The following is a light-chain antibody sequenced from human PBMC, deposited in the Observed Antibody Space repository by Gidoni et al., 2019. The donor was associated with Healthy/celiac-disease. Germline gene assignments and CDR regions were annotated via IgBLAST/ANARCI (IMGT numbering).Light chain of an antibody. Sequence: EIVLTQSPATLSLPPGERATLSCRASQSVSSYLAWYQQKPGQAPRLLIYDASNRATGIPARFSGSGSGTDFTLTIGSLEPEDFAGYYCQQRSNGPSLTFGGGTKVEIK. J-gene: IGKJ4*01. CDR2: DAS. CDR1: QSVSSY. V-gene: IGKV3-11*01. CDR3: QQRSNGPSLT.